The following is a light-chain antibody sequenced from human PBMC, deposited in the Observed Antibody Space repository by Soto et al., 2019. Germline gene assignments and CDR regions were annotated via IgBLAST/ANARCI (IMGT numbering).Light chain of an antibody. Sequence: QSVLTQPASVSGSPGQSITISCTGARSDVGTYNYVSWYQQHPGKAPKLMIYEVSNRPSGVSNRFSGSKYGNTASLTISGLQAEDEADYYCSSYTASSALVIFGGGTQLTV. CDR2: EVS. CDR3: SSYTASSALVI. J-gene: IGLJ2*01. CDR1: RSDVGTYNY. V-gene: IGLV2-14*01.